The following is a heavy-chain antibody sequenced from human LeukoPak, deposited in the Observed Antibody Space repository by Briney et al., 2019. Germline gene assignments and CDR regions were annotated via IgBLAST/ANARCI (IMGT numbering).Heavy chain of an antibody. J-gene: IGHJ6*03. CDR3: ARENGSYGHPSYYYYYYYMDV. CDR2: IYYSGST. Sequence: SETLSLTCTVSGGSISSSSYYWGWIRQPPGKGLEWIGSIYYSGSTYYNPSLKSRVTISVDTSKNQFSLKLSSVTAADTAVYYCARENGSYGHPSYYYYYYYMDVWGKGTTVTISS. D-gene: IGHD5-18*01. CDR1: GGSISSSSYY. V-gene: IGHV4-39*07.